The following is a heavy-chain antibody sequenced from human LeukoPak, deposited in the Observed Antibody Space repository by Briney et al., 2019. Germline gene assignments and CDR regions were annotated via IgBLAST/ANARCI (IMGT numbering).Heavy chain of an antibody. D-gene: IGHD3-3*01. V-gene: IGHV1-2*04. CDR3: ARESQGYDFWSGYPYYYYYGMDV. CDR2: XNXNSGXT. Sequence: XWVRQAPGXGXEXMGWXNXNSGXTNYPQKFQGWVTMTRDTSISTAYMELSRLRSDDTAVYYCARESQGYDFWSGYPYYYYYGMDVWGQGTTVTVSS. J-gene: IGHJ6*02.